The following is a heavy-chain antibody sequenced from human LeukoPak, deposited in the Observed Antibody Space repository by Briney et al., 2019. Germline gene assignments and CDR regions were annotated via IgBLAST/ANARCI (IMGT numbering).Heavy chain of an antibody. CDR1: GGTFSSYA. Sequence: SVKVSCKASGGTFSSYAISWVRQAPGQGLEWMGGIIPIFGTANYAQKFQGRVTITADESTSTAYMELSSLRSEDTAVYYCARWVEMATNSGFDYWGQGTLVTVSS. D-gene: IGHD5-24*01. J-gene: IGHJ4*02. V-gene: IGHV1-69*01. CDR3: ARWVEMATNSGFDY. CDR2: IIPIFGTA.